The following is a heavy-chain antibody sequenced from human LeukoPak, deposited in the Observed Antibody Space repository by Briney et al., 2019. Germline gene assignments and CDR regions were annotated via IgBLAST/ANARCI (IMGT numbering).Heavy chain of an antibody. V-gene: IGHV3-30*18. D-gene: IGHD6-19*01. CDR1: GFTFSTYG. Sequence: PGRSLRLSCAASGFTFSTYGMHWVRQAPGKGLEWVAVISHDGSNKYYADSVKGRFTISRDNSKNTLYVQMNSLRAEDTAVYYCAKDSGIAVAGTATFDCWGQGTLVTVSS. J-gene: IGHJ4*02. CDR3: AKDSGIAVAGTATFDC. CDR2: ISHDGSNK.